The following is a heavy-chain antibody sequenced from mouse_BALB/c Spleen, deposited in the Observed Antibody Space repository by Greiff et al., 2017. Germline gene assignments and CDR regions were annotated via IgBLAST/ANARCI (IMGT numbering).Heavy chain of an antibody. Sequence: EVQLQESGAELVKPGASVKLSCTASGFNIKDTYMHWVKQRPEQGLEWIGRIDPANGNTKYDPKFQGKATITADTSSNTAYLQLSSLTSEDTAVYYCARGHYYAMDYWGQGTSVTVSS. V-gene: IGHV14-3*02. CDR1: GFNIKDTY. CDR2: IDPANGNT. CDR3: ARGHYYAMDY. J-gene: IGHJ4*01.